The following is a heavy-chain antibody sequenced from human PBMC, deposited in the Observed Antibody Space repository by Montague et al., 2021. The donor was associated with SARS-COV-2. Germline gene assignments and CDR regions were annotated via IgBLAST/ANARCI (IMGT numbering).Heavy chain of an antibody. CDR1: GGSISSSYY. J-gene: IGHJ5*02. CDR2: IYYSGST. CDR3: AGRGVRYSSSWYSYWFDP. D-gene: IGHD6-13*01. V-gene: IGHV4-39*01. Sequence: SETLSLTCTVSGGSISSSYYWGWIRQPPGKGLEWIGSIYYSGSTYYNPSLKSRVTISVDTSKNQFSLKLSSVTAADTAVYYCAGRGVRYSSSWYSYWFDPWGQGTLVTVSS.